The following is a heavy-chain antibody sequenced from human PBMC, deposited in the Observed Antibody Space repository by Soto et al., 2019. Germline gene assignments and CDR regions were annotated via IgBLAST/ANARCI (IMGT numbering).Heavy chain of an antibody. CDR3: ARISFRSERGTYYYYGMDV. CDR1: GFTFSSYA. Sequence: QVQLVESGGGVVQPGRSLRLSCAASGFTFSSYAMHWVRQAPGKGLEGVAVISSDGSNKYYADSVKGRFTISRDNSKNTLYLQMNSLRAEDTAVYYCARISFRSERGTYYYYGMDVWGQGTTVTVSS. J-gene: IGHJ6*02. D-gene: IGHD1-1*01. CDR2: ISSDGSNK. V-gene: IGHV3-30-3*01.